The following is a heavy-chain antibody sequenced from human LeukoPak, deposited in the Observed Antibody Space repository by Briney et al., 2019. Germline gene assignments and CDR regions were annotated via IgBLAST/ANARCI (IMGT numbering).Heavy chain of an antibody. D-gene: IGHD2-2*01. CDR2: ITSISNRM. CDR3: TRDPSALDF. Sequence: GGSLRLSCVASGFTFSSYSMNWVRQAPGKGLEWVSYITSISNRMYYADSVKGRFTISRDNAENSLYLQMNSLRDEDTAVYYCTRDPSALDFWGQGTLVTVSS. V-gene: IGHV3-48*02. CDR1: GFTFSSYS. J-gene: IGHJ4*02.